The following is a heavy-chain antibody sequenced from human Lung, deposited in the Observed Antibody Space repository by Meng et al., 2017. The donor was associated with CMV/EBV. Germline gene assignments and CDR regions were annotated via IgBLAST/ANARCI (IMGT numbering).Heavy chain of an antibody. J-gene: IGHJ1*01. CDR3: LRRSGGSV. Sequence: QGQWREAGPALVKPSETLSLTFAVSGDSITNHNWWAWVCQPPGKGLEWIGEIPHRGSSAYNPSLKSRVSMSIDKSKNQFSLKLTSVTAADTAVYHCLRRSGGSVWGQGTLVTVSS. CDR1: GDSITNHNW. D-gene: IGHD3-10*01. CDR2: IPHRGSS. V-gene: IGHV4-4*02.